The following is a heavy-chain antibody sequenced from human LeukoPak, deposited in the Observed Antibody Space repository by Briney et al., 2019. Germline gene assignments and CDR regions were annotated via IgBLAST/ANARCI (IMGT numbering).Heavy chain of an antibody. V-gene: IGHV3-33*01. CDR1: GFTFSSYG. CDR3: ARCIAGKYYFDY. J-gene: IGHJ4*02. Sequence: PGGSLRLSCAASGFTFSSYGMHWVRQAPGKGLEWVAVIWYDGSNKYYADSVKGRFTISRDNSKNTLYLQMNSLRAEDTAVYYCARCIAGKYYFDYWGQGTLVTVSS. D-gene: IGHD6-13*01. CDR2: IWYDGSNK.